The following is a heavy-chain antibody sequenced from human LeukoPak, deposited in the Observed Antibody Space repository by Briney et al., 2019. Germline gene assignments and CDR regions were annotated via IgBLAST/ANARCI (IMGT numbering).Heavy chain of an antibody. D-gene: IGHD2-2*01. CDR1: GFTFSYYA. CDR3: ARDRCSSTTCYHYYDMDV. J-gene: IGHJ6*02. CDR2: ISYDGSNK. Sequence: GGSLRLSCAPPGFTFSYYAVHWVRDAPGKGLESVAVISYDGSNKYYADSVKGRFTIARDNSKNTLYLQMSSLSPEDTALYYWARDRCSSTTCYHYYDMDVWGQGTTVTVS. V-gene: IGHV3-30-3*01.